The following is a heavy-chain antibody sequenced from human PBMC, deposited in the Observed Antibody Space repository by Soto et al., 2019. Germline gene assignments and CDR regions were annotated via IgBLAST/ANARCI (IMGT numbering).Heavy chain of an antibody. D-gene: IGHD3-9*01. CDR1: GFTISGNA. Sequence: GGSLRLSCAASGFTISGNAMSCIRQAPRKGLEWVSGISGSGGSTEYADTVKGRFTMSSDNSKNTLYLQMNSLRVEDTAEYYCAKDRHPDGIWTFDSWGQGTLVTVSS. V-gene: IGHV3-23*01. J-gene: IGHJ4*02. CDR3: AKDRHPDGIWTFDS. CDR2: ISGSGGST.